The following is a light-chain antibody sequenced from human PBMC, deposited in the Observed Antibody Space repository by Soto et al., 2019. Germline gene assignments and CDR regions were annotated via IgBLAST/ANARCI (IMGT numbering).Light chain of an antibody. CDR1: QSISSY. CDR3: QQSYSTLIT. V-gene: IGKV1-39*01. Sequence: DIQMTQSPSSLSASVGDRVTITCRASQSISSYLNWYQQKPGKSPKLLIYAASSLQSGVPSRFSGSGSGTAFNLTISSLQPEDFSTYYCQQSYSTLITFGQGTRLEIK. CDR2: AAS. J-gene: IGKJ5*01.